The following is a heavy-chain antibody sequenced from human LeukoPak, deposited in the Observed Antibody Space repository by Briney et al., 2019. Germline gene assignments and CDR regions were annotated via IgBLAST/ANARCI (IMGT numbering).Heavy chain of an antibody. D-gene: IGHD3-10*01. CDR2: ISNSGTTI. CDR1: GFIFSNYY. J-gene: IGHJ4*02. Sequence: GGSLRLSCAASGFIFSNYYMTWIRQAPGKGLEWVSYISNSGTTIDYADSVKGRFTISRDNDKNSLYLQMNSLRAEDTAVYYCARTTFYHDSGSPRPTYYFDYWGQGTLVTVSS. CDR3: ARTTFYHDSGSPRPTYYFDY. V-gene: IGHV3-11*04.